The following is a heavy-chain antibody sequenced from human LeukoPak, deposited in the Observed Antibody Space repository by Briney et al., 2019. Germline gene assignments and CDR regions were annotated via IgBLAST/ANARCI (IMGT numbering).Heavy chain of an antibody. V-gene: IGHV3-48*03. CDR3: ARESGSSGWYLYFDY. Sequence: PGGSLRLSCAASGFTFSSYEMNWVRQAPGKGLEWVSYISSSGSTIYYADSVKGRFTISRDNAKNSLYLQMNSLRAEDTAVYYCARESGSSGWYLYFDYWGQGTLVTVSS. CDR2: ISSSGSTI. CDR1: GFTFSSYE. J-gene: IGHJ4*02. D-gene: IGHD6-19*01.